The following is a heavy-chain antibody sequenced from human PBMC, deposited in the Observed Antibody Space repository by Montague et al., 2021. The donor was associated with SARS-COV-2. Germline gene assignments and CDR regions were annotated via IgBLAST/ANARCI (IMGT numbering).Heavy chain of an antibody. J-gene: IGHJ6*02. D-gene: IGHD3-10*01. Sequence: SETLSLTCTVSGGSIRSSCHFWGWFRQPPGQRLEWIGTISYSGSTYYSPSLKSRVIISAGTSKNQFSLNLRSVTAADTAVYFCGLGRGFAVGNHYYYSYGLDVWGQGTTVTVSS. CDR3: GLGRGFAVGNHYYYSYGLDV. CDR2: ISYSGST. V-gene: IGHV4-39*07. CDR1: GGSIRSSCHF.